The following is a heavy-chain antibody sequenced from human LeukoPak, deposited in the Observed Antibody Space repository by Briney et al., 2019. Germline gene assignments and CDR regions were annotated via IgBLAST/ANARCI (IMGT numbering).Heavy chain of an antibody. V-gene: IGHV4-31*03. Sequence: NPSQTLSLTCTVSGGSISSGGYYWSWIRQHPGKGLEWIGYIYYSGSTYYNPSLKSRVTISVDTSKNQFSLKLSSVTAADTAVYYCARESYYGSGSYYFDGWGQGTLVTVSS. J-gene: IGHJ4*02. D-gene: IGHD3-10*01. CDR1: GGSISSGGYY. CDR2: IYYSGST. CDR3: ARESYYGSGSYYFDG.